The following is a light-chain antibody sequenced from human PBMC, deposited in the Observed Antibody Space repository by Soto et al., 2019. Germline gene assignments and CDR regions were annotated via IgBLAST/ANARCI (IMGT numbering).Light chain of an antibody. J-gene: IGLJ1*01. CDR1: SSDVGSYVL. CDR3: CSYAGTSTFYV. Sequence: QSVLTQPASVSGSPGQSITISCTGTSSDVGSYVLVSWYQQHPGKAPKFIIFEGTKRPSGVSNRFSGSKSGNTASLTISGLQAEDEADYYCCSYAGTSTFYVFGTGTKVTVL. CDR2: EGT. V-gene: IGLV2-23*01.